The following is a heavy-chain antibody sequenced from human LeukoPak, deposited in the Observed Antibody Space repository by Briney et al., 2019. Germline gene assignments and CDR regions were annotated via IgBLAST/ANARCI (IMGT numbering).Heavy chain of an antibody. V-gene: IGHV3-23*01. D-gene: IGHD2-21*01. CDR3: AKDGED. Sequence: PGGSLRLSCVASGFTFRNYAMSWVRQAPGKGLESVSTISGSASDTHCADSVKGLFTISRDNSKNTLYLHMDSLRADDTAVYYCAKDGEDWGQGTLVTVSS. CDR1: GFTFRNYA. CDR2: ISGSASDT. J-gene: IGHJ4*02.